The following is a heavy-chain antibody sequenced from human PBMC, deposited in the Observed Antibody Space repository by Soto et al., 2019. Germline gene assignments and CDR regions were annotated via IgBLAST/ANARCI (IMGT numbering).Heavy chain of an antibody. CDR3: ERVSGKEDYYQYMDV. J-gene: IGHJ6*03. V-gene: IGHV6-1*01. CDR1: GDSVSSNTAA. D-gene: IGHD6-25*01. CDR2: TYYRSKWYN. Sequence: SQTLSLTCAISGDSVSSNTAAWTWIRQSTSRGLEWLGRTYYRSKWYNDYAVSVKSRITINPDTSKNQFSLQLSSVTPEDTAVYYCERVSGKEDYYQYMDVWGKGTTVNVSS.